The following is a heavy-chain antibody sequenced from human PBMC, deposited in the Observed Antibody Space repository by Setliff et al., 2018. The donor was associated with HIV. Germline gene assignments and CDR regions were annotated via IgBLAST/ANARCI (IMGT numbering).Heavy chain of an antibody. CDR1: GGSFPAYY. J-gene: IGHJ5*01. D-gene: IGHD4-17*01. V-gene: IGHV4-34*01. CDR3: VRQHGDYAFGS. CDR2: INYSGET. Sequence: NPSETLSLTCAVYGGSFPAYYWNWVRQPPGKGLEWIGEINYSGETTYNPSLKSRVNMFIDTSKKQFSLKLSSVTAADTAVYYCVRQHGDYAFGSWGQGTLVTVSS.